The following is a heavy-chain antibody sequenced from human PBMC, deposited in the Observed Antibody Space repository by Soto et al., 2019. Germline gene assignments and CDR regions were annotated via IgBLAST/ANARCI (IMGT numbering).Heavy chain of an antibody. V-gene: IGHV4-4*02. D-gene: IGHD6-19*01. CDR1: DFSITNDNW. CDR3: TKNSACALDY. Sequence: VRLQESGPGLVKPSETLSLTCDVSDFSITNDNWWSWVRQPPGEGLEWIGELHHIGYTTYNTSLASRVTESVDTSKNQFFLKSNSVTAADTAVYYCTKNSACALDYWGQGTLVTVSS. CDR2: LHHIGYT. J-gene: IGHJ4*02.